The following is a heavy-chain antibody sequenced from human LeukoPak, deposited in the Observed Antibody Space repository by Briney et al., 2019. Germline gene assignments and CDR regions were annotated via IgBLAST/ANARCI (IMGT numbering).Heavy chain of an antibody. CDR2: ISTYNGNT. J-gene: IGHJ4*02. D-gene: IGHD3-22*01. Sequence: ASVKVSCKASGYTFTSYGISWVRQAPGQGLEWMGWISTYNGNTNYAQKVQGRVTLTRDTSTSTAYMELRSLRPDDTAVYYCARGGVGGGYYLYYFDYWGQGTLVTVSS. CDR1: GYTFTSYG. V-gene: IGHV1-18*01. CDR3: ARGGVGGGYYLYYFDY.